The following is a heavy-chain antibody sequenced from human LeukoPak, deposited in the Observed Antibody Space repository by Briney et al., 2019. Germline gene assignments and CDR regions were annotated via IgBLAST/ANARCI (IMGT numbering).Heavy chain of an antibody. Sequence: SEILSLTCTVSGGSISSSSYYWGWIRQPPGKGLEWIGSIYYSGSTYYNPSLKSRVTISVDTSKNQFSLKLSSVTAADTAVYYCARGWLLWFGELLSPGWFDPWGQGTLVTVSS. CDR2: IYYSGST. D-gene: IGHD3-10*01. V-gene: IGHV4-39*01. CDR1: GGSISSSSYY. CDR3: ARGWLLWFGELLSPGWFDP. J-gene: IGHJ5*02.